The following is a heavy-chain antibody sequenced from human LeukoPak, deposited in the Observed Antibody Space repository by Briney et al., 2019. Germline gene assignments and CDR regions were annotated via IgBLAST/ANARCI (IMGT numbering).Heavy chain of an antibody. CDR3: ATLTMVRGVRSDY. Sequence: ASVKVSCKVSGYTLTELSMHWVRQAPGKGIERMGGFDPEDGETIYAQKFQGRVTMTEDTSTDTAYMELSSLRSEDTAVYYCATLTMVRGVRSDYWGQGTLVTVSS. V-gene: IGHV1-24*01. CDR2: FDPEDGET. CDR1: GYTLTELS. D-gene: IGHD3-10*01. J-gene: IGHJ4*02.